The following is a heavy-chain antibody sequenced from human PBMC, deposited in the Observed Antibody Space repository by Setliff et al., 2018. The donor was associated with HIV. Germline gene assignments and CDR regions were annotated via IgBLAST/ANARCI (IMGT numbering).Heavy chain of an antibody. Sequence: PSETLSLTCTVSVGSISSSSYYWGWIRQPPGKGLEWIESIYYSGSTYYNPSLKSRVTISVDTSKNRFSLKLSSVTAADTAVYYCARHPTPINWGSFVARNYYYYYYMDVWGKGTTVTVSS. CDR2: IYYSGST. J-gene: IGHJ6*03. V-gene: IGHV4-39*01. CDR3: ARHPTPINWGSFVARNYYYYYYMDV. CDR1: VGSISSSSYY. D-gene: IGHD7-27*01.